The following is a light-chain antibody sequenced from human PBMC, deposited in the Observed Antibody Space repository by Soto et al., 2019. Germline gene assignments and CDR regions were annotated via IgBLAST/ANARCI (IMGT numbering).Light chain of an antibody. CDR3: QVWDISRNVI. CDR2: NDN. Sequence: ELTQPPSVSVAPGQTARIPCGANNIGNKGVHWYQQRPGQAPVLVLYNDNNRPSGIPDRFSGSNSGNTATLTISRVEAGDEADYYCQVWDISRNVIFGGGTK. CDR1: NIGNKG. V-gene: IGLV3-21*02. J-gene: IGLJ2*01.